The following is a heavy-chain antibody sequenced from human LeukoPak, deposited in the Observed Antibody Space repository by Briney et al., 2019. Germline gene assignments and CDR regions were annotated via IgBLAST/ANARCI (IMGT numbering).Heavy chain of an antibody. CDR1: GFTFSSYE. J-gene: IGHJ5*02. Sequence: GGSLRLSCAASGFTFSSYEMNWVRQAPGKGLEWVSYISSSGSTIYYADSVKGRFTISRDNAKNSLYLQMNSLRAEDTAVYYCVRGGNDILTGYYTWFDPWGQGTLVTVSS. V-gene: IGHV3-48*03. CDR3: VRGGNDILTGYYTWFDP. CDR2: ISSSGSTI. D-gene: IGHD3-9*01.